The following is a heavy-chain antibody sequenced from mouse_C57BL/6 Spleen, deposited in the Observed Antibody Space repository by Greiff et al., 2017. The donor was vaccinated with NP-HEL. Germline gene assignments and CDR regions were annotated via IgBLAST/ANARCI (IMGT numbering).Heavy chain of an antibody. Sequence: VHVKQSGPELVKPGDSVKISCKASGYSFTGYFMNWVMQSHGKSLEWIGRINPYNGDTFYNQKFKGKATLTVDKSSSTAHMELRSLTSEDSAVYYCARSRNYWFAYWGQGTLVTVSA. CDR3: ARSRNYWFAY. V-gene: IGHV1-20*01. CDR1: GYSFTGYF. D-gene: IGHD2-1*01. CDR2: INPYNGDT. J-gene: IGHJ3*01.